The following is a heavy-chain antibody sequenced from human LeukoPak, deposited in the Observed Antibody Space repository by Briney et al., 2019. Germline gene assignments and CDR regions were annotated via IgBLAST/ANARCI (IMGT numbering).Heavy chain of an antibody. J-gene: IGHJ5*02. CDR1: GGPISCYY. Sequence: SWETLSLTCTVSGGPISCYYGSWIRQPRGKGLEWIGDIYYSGSTNYNPSLKSRVTISVDTSKNQFSLKLSSVTAADTAVYYCARLSPTNYGSGSYRWFDPWGQGTLVTVSS. CDR3: ARLSPTNYGSGSYRWFDP. CDR2: IYYSGST. V-gene: IGHV4-59*08. D-gene: IGHD3-10*01.